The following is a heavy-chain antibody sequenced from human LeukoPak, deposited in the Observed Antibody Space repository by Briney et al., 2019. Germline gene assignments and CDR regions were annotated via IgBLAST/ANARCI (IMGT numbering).Heavy chain of an antibody. V-gene: IGHV7-4-1*01. D-gene: IGHD3-10*01. CDR1: GYTFTSYA. J-gene: IGHJ5*01. CDR2: INTNTGNP. Sequence: ASVKVSCKASGYTFTSYAMNWVRQAPGQGLEWMGWINTNTGNPTYAQGFTGRFVFSLDTSVSTTYLQIRSLKAEDTAVYYCARVTDELLRWGSWFDSWGQGTLVTVSS. CDR3: ARVTDELLRWGSWFDS.